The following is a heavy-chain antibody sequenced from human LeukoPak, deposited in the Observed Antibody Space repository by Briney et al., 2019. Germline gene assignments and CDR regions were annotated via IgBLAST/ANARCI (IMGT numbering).Heavy chain of an antibody. CDR2: IYNGGTT. D-gene: IGHD3-9*01. V-gene: IGHV3-53*01. Sequence: GGSLRLSCAVSGFTVSDNHVTWVRQAPGKGLECVSVIYNGGTTYYADSVKGRFTISRDNSKNTLYMQMNSLRAEDTALYYCAKGRSPLNYHYMDVWGEGTTVTVSS. CDR1: GFTVSDNH. J-gene: IGHJ6*03. CDR3: AKGRSPLNYHYMDV.